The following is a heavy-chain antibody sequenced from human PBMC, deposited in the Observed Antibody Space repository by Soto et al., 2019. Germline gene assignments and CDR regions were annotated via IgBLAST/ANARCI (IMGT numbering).Heavy chain of an antibody. J-gene: IGHJ4*02. CDR2: ISYDGSNK. D-gene: IGHD3-22*01. V-gene: IGHV3-30*18. Sequence: GGSLRLSCAASGFTFSSYGMHWVRQAPGKGLGWVAVISYDGSNKYYADSVKGRFTISRDNSKNTLYLQMNSLRAEDTAVYYCAKELGSYYYDSSGYYDYWGQGTLVTVSS. CDR1: GFTFSSYG. CDR3: AKELGSYYYDSSGYYDY.